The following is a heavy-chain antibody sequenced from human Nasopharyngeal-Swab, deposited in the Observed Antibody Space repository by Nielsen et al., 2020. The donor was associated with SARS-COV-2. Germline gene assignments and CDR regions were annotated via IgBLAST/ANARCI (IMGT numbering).Heavy chain of an antibody. CDR1: GGSFSNYK. CDR3: ARDRGWYDS. Sequence: SQTLSLTCAVYGGSFSNYKGSWIRQSPGKGLEWIGEINYSGSTNYNPSLKSLVTISIDTFRNQFSLKLSSVTAADTAVYYCARDRGWYDSWGHGTLVTVSS. D-gene: IGHD3-16*02. V-gene: IGHV4-34*01. J-gene: IGHJ5*01. CDR2: INYSGST.